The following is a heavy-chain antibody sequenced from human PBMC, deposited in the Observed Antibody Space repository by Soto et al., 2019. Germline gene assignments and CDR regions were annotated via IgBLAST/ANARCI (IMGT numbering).Heavy chain of an antibody. Sequence: ASVKVSCKASGYTFTSYDINWVRQATGQGLEWMGWMNPNSGNTGYAQKFQDRVTMTRNTSISTAYMELSSLRSEDTAVYYCARVLGSSTWEDYYYYMDVWGKGTTVTVSS. CDR3: ARVLGSSTWEDYYYYMDV. V-gene: IGHV1-8*01. CDR2: MNPNSGNT. D-gene: IGHD6-13*01. CDR1: GYTFTSYD. J-gene: IGHJ6*03.